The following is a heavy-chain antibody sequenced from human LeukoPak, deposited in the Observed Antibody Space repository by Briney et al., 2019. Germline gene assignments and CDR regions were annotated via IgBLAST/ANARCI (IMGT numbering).Heavy chain of an antibody. V-gene: IGHV4-30-4*01. J-gene: IGHJ5*02. CDR3: AREIKRGYSGYDFNWFDP. D-gene: IGHD5-12*01. CDR2: IYYSGST. Sequence: SETLSLTCTVSGGSISSGDYYWSWIRQPPGKGLEWIGYIYYSGSTYYNPSLKSRVTISVDTSKNQFSLKLSSVTAADTAVYYCAREIKRGYSGYDFNWFDPWGQGTLVTVSS. CDR1: GGSISSGDYY.